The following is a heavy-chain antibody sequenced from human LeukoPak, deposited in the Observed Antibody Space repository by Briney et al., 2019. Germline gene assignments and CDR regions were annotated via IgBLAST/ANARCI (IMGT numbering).Heavy chain of an antibody. J-gene: IGHJ4*02. CDR3: VSFYETY. CDR1: GNYW. CDR2: INSDGSWT. V-gene: IGHV3-74*01. Sequence: GGSLRLSCAASGNYWVHWVRQAPGKGLVWVSHINSDGSWTSYVDSVKGRFTISKDNAKNTVYLQMNSLRAEGTAVYYCVSFYETYWGRGTLVTVSS. D-gene: IGHD2/OR15-2a*01.